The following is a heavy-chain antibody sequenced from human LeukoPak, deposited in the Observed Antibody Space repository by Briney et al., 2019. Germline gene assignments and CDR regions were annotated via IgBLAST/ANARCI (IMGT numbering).Heavy chain of an antibody. CDR1: GFTFSYYW. CDR2: IKQDGSEK. Sequence: GGSLRLSCAASGFTFSYYWMSWVRQAPGKGLEWVANIKQDGSEKNYVDSVKGRFTISRDNAKNALYLQMNSPRAEDTAVYYCVRDYHQDYFDSSGYFWGQGTPVTVSS. CDR3: VRDYHQDYFDSSGYF. J-gene: IGHJ4*02. D-gene: IGHD3-22*01. V-gene: IGHV3-7*01.